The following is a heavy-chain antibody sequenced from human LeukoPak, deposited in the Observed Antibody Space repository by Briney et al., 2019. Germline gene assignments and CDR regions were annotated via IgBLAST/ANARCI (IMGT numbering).Heavy chain of an antibody. J-gene: IGHJ4*02. D-gene: IGHD2-15*01. V-gene: IGHV4-61*01. Sequence: SETLSLTCTVSGGSVSSGSYCWSWIRQPPGKGREWIGYIYYSGGTNYNPSLKSRVTISVDTSKNKFSLKLSSVTAADTAVYYCARDHANCSGGSCYLGKFDYWGQGTLVTVSS. CDR3: ARDHANCSGGSCYLGKFDY. CDR1: GGSVSSGSYC. CDR2: IYYSGGT.